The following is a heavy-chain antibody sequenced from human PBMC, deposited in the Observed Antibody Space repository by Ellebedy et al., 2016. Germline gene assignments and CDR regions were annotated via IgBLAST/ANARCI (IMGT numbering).Heavy chain of an antibody. CDR2: INLDGSKG. J-gene: IGHJ4*02. D-gene: IGHD6-6*01. Sequence: GESLKISCAASGFSFNNYWMAWVRQAPGKGLEWVANINLDGSKGYYVDSVKGRFIISRDNAKNSVYLQMNSLRVEDMAVYYCARDHPQGYSSSHWGQGTLVTVSS. CDR1: GFSFNNYW. CDR3: ARDHPQGYSSSH. V-gene: IGHV3-7*03.